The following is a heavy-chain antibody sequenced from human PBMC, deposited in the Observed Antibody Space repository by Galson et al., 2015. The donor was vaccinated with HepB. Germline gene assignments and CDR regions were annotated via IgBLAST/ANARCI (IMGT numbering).Heavy chain of an antibody. Sequence: SLRLSCAASGFTFSSHAMSWVRQAPGKGLEWVSAISGSGASTSYADSVKGRFTISKDNSKNTLYLQVNSLRAEDTAVYYCAGYCSRTSCYRGRFAFDIWGQGTMVTVSS. CDR1: GFTFSSHA. D-gene: IGHD2-2*02. CDR3: AGYCSRTSCYRGRFAFDI. V-gene: IGHV3-23*01. J-gene: IGHJ3*02. CDR2: ISGSGAST.